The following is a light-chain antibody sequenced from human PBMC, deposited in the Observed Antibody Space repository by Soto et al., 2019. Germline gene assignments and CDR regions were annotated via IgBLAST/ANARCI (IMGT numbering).Light chain of an antibody. CDR1: QSLLHSNGYNY. V-gene: IGKV2-28*01. Sequence: DIVMTQSPLSLPVTPGEPASISCRSSQSLLHSNGYNYLDWYLQKPGQSPQLLIYLGSNRASEVPDRFSGSGSGTDFTLKISRVEAEDVGIYYCIQTLQTPLTFGGGTKVEIK. CDR2: LGS. J-gene: IGKJ4*01. CDR3: IQTLQTPLT.